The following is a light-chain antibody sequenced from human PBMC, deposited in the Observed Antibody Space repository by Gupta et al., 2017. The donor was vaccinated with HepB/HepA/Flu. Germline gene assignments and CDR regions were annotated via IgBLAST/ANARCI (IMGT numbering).Light chain of an antibody. Sequence: QGDSLRSHYVHWYQQKPGQTHVVVLYGGNIRPSGITDRFSGSNSGNTASLTITGAQEEDEADYYCNARDCTGTHVVFGGGTKLTVL. V-gene: IGLV3-19*01. CDR3: NARDCTGTHVV. CDR2: GGN. CDR1: SLRSHY. J-gene: IGLJ3*02.